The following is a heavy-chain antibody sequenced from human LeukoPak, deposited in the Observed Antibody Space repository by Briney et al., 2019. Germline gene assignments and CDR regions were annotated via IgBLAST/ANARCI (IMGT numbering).Heavy chain of an antibody. J-gene: IGHJ4*02. CDR2: ISSSGSTI. D-gene: IGHD3-3*01. CDR1: GFTFSDYY. CDR3: ARGALDTIFGVVIIYYFDY. V-gene: IGHV3-11*01. Sequence: GGSLRLSCAASGFTFSDYYMSWIRQAPGKGLEWVSYISSSGSTIYYADSVKGRFTISRDNAKNSLYRQMNSLRAEDTAVYYCARGALDTIFGVVIIYYFDYWGQGTLVTVSS.